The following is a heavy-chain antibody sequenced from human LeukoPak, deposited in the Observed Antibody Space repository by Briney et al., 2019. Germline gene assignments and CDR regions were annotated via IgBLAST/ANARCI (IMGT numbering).Heavy chain of an antibody. V-gene: IGHV1-2*02. D-gene: IGHD3-10*01. CDR1: GYTFTGYY. J-gene: IGHJ4*02. CDR3: AREETSYYYGSGSYSARDY. CDR2: INPNSGGT. Sequence: ASVKVSCKASGYTFTGYYMHWVRQAPGQGLEWMGWINPNSGGTNYAQKFQGRVTMTRDTSISTAYMELSRLRSDDTAVYYCAREETSYYYGSGSYSARDYWGRGTLVTVSS.